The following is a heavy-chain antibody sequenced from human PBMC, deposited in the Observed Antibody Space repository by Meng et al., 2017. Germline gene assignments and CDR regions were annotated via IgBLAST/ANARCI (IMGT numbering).Heavy chain of an antibody. Sequence: GESLKISCAASGFTFSSYGMHWVRQAPGKGLEWVAVIWYDGSNKYYADSVKGRFTISRDNSKNTLYLQMNSLRAEDTAVYYCATPIGAVVAATGAFDYWGQGKLVNGAS. CDR2: IWYDGSNK. V-gene: IGHV3-30*02. D-gene: IGHD2-15*01. CDR3: ATPIGAVVAATGAFDY. J-gene: IGHJ4*01. CDR1: GFTFSSYG.